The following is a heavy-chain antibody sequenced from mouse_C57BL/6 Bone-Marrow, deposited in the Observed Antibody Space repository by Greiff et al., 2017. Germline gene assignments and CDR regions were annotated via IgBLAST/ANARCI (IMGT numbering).Heavy chain of an antibody. CDR3: ASSTMVTTTGYYFDY. J-gene: IGHJ2*01. Sequence: VQLQQPGAELVKPGASVKMSCKASGYTFTSYWITWVKQRPGRGLEWIGDIYPGSGSTNYNEKFKSKATLTVDTSSSTAYMQLSSLTSEDSAVYYCASSTMVTTTGYYFDYWGQGTTLTVSS. V-gene: IGHV1-55*01. D-gene: IGHD2-2*01. CDR2: IYPGSGST. CDR1: GYTFTSYW.